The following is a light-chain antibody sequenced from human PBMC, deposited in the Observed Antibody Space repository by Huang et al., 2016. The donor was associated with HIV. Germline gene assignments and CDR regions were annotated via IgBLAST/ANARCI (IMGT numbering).Light chain of an antibody. J-gene: IGKJ1*01. CDR3: QQRSNWPPEGT. Sequence: DIVLTQSPATLSLSPGQRATLSCRASQSISSYLAWSQQNPGKAPRRLIYDASNRATGVPARFSGRVSGTDCTLTISSLEPEDFAVYYYQQRSNWPPEGTFGQGTKVEIK. CDR2: DAS. CDR1: QSISSY. V-gene: IGKV3-11*01.